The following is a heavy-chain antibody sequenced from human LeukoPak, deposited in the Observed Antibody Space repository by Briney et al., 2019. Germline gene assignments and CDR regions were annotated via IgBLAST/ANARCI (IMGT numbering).Heavy chain of an antibody. D-gene: IGHD3-9*01. V-gene: IGHV1-2*06. J-gene: IGHJ6*02. CDR2: INPNSGGT. CDR3: ARDQSRYDILTGYPTYYYYYYGMDV. CDR1: GYTFTGYY. Sequence: ASAKVSCKASGYTFTGYYMHWVRQAPGQGLEWMGRINPNSGGTNYAQKFQGRVTMTRDTSISTAYMELSRLRSDDTAVYYCARDQSRYDILTGYPTYYYYYYGMDVWGQGTTVTVSS.